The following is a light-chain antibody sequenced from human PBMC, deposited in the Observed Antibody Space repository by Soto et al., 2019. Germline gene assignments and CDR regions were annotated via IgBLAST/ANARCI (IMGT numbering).Light chain of an antibody. Sequence: EIVMTQSPDSLAVSLGERATINCKSSQSILYRSNKKNYLAWYQHKPGQPPKLLIYWSSTRASGVPDRFSGSGSGTDFTLTISSLQTEDVAVYYCQQYYDPPLTFGGGTKVEIK. V-gene: IGKV4-1*01. CDR3: QQYYDPPLT. J-gene: IGKJ4*01. CDR2: WSS. CDR1: QSILYRSNKKNY.